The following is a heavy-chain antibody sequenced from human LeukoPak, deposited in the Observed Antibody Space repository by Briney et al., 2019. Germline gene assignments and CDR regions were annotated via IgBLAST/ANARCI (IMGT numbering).Heavy chain of an antibody. V-gene: IGHV1-18*01. CDR1: GYIFTAYG. CDR2: ISTNKGNT. J-gene: IGHJ5*02. Sequence: ASVRVSCKASGYIFTAYGISWVRQAPGQGLEWMGWISTNKGNTNYAQRLQGRVTMTADTSTSTAYMELRSLRSDDTAIYYCVRDIQWRFDPWGQGTLVTVSS. D-gene: IGHD2-21*01. CDR3: VRDIQWRFDP.